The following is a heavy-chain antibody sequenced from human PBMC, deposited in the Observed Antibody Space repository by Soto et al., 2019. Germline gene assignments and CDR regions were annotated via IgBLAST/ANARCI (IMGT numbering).Heavy chain of an antibody. J-gene: IGHJ4*02. CDR2: ISAYNGNT. D-gene: IGHD4-17*01. CDR1: GYTFTSYG. Sequence: QVQLVQSGAEVKKPGASVKVSCKASGYTFTSYGISWVRQAPGQGLEWMGWISAYNGNTNYAQKLQGRVTMTTDTATSTAYMELRSLSSDDTAVYYCARDLSPYGDYVGFDYWGQGTLVTVSS. CDR3: ARDLSPYGDYVGFDY. V-gene: IGHV1-18*01.